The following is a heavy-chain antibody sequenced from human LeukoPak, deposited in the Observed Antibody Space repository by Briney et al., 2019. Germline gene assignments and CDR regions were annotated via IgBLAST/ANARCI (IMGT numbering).Heavy chain of an antibody. CDR3: AKDRLRYFDRLPFDY. CDR1: GFTFSSYA. D-gene: IGHD3-9*01. V-gene: IGHV3-23*01. Sequence: PGGSLRLSCAASGFTFSSYAMSWVRQAPGKGLEWVSAISGSGGSTYYADSVKGRFTISRDNSKNTLYLQMNSLRAEDTAVYYCAKDRLRYFDRLPFDYWGQGTLVTVSS. J-gene: IGHJ4*02. CDR2: ISGSGGST.